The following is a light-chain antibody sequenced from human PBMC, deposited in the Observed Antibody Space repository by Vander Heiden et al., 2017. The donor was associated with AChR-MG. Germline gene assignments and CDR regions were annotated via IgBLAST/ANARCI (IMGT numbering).Light chain of an antibody. Sequence: SSELPQPLSVSLAVGQTARITCGGNNIGSKNVHWYQQKPGQAPVLVSYRYSNRPSGIPERFSGSNSGNTATLTISRAQAGDEADYYWQVWDSSTVVFGGGTKLTV. CDR2: RYS. V-gene: IGLV3-9*01. CDR1: NIGSKN. J-gene: IGLJ2*01. CDR3: QVWDSSTVV.